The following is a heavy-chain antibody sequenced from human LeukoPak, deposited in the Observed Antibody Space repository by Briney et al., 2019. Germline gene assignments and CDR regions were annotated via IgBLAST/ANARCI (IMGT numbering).Heavy chain of an antibody. CDR2: FEPEDGET. V-gene: IGHV1-24*01. CDR3: AKFWRSSRWYGIDY. D-gene: IGHD6-19*01. CDR1: GHTLTEIS. J-gene: IGHJ4*02. Sequence: ASVTHSSTMSGHTLTEISIHWMRPTPSTRLPSKGGFEPEDGETIYAQKFQGRITRTENTSSDTAYMRLSSLRSEDTAVYYCAKFWRSSRWYGIDYWCQGTLVTVSS.